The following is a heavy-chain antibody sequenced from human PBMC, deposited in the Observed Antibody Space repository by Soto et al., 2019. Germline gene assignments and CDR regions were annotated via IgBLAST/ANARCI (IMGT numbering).Heavy chain of an antibody. CDR1: GGSFSGYY. CDR3: ASVDGSGSH. Sequence: SETLSLTCAVYGGSFSGYYWSWIRQPPGKGLEWIGEINDSGSTNHNPSLKSRVTISVDTSKNQFSLKLSSVTAADTAVYYCASVDGSGSHSGQGTLVTVSS. D-gene: IGHD3-10*01. J-gene: IGHJ4*02. V-gene: IGHV4-34*01. CDR2: INDSGST.